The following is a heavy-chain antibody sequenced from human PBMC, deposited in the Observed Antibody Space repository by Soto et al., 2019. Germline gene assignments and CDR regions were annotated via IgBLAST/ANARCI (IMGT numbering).Heavy chain of an antibody. Sequence: SVKVSGKASGGTFSRYSITWVRQAPGHGLECIIRILRIFGISSYXXKFQGRVXXTADQATSLAXTELTXPTPDDTAVXYRETGLVPAAIDGMDVWRQGTTVTVSS. V-gene: IGHV1-69*02. CDR3: ETGLVPAAIDGMDV. CDR2: ILRIFGIS. J-gene: IGHJ6*02. D-gene: IGHD2-2*01. CDR1: GGTFSRYS.